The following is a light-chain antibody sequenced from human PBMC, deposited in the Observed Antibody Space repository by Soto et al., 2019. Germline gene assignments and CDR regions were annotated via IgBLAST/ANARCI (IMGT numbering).Light chain of an antibody. CDR3: QKSYRTPFT. J-gene: IGKJ3*01. Sequence: DIQMTQSPSSLSASVGDRVTITGRASQSISSYLNWFQQKPGKAPKLLIYAASSLQSGVPSRLSGSRSGTDFTLTISSQQPEDFAPYYCQKSYRTPFTFGPGTNVDS. V-gene: IGKV1-39*01. CDR1: QSISSY. CDR2: AAS.